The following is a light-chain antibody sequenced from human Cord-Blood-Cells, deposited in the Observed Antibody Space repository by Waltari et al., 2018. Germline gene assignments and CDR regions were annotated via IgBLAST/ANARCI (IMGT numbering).Light chain of an antibody. Sequence: DIQMTQSPSSLSASVGDRVTITCRASQGISNYLAWYQQKPGKVPKLLIYAASTLQSGGPSRFSGSGSGTDFTLTISSLQPEDVAAYYCQKYNSAPPLTFGGGTKVEIK. CDR2: AAS. CDR1: QGISNY. V-gene: IGKV1-27*01. J-gene: IGKJ4*01. CDR3: QKYNSAPPLT.